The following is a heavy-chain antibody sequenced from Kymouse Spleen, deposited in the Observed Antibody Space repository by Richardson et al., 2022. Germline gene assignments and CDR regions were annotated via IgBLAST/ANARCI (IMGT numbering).Heavy chain of an antibody. D-gene: IGHD3-10*01. CDR1: GGSFSGYY. Sequence: QVQLQQWGAGLLKPSETLSLTCAVYGGSFSGYYWSWIRQPPGKGLEWIGEINHSGSTNYNPSLKSRVTISVDTSKNQFSLKLSSVTAADTAVYYCARYYYGSGSYGYNWFDPWGQGTLVTVSS. J-gene: IGHJ5*02. V-gene: IGHV4-34*01. CDR2: INHSGST. CDR3: ARYYYGSGSYGYNWFDP.